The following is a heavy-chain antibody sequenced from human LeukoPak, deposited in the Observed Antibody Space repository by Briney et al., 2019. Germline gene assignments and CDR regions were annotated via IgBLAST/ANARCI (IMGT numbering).Heavy chain of an antibody. CDR3: ARKGLMVNAFDI. J-gene: IGHJ3*02. Sequence: ASETLSLTCTVSGGSISSYYWSWIRQPRGKGLEWIGYIYYSGSTNYNPSLKSRVTISVDTSKNQFSLKLSSVTAADTAVYYCARKGLMVNAFDIWGQGTMVTVSS. D-gene: IGHD5-18*01. CDR1: GGSISSYY. CDR2: IYYSGST. V-gene: IGHV4-59*01.